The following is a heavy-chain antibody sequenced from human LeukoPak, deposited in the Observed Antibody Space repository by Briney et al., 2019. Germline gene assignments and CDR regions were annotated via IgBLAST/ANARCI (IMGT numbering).Heavy chain of an antibody. Sequence: ASVKVSCKVSGNTLSELSIHWVRQTPGEGLEWMGGFDPEDGETIYAEKFQARVTMTEDTSTDTAYMQLTNLRSEDTAVYFCATGAELAWAPYYYGLAVWGQGTTVTVSS. CDR1: GNTLSELS. D-gene: IGHD3-10*01. V-gene: IGHV1-24*01. J-gene: IGHJ6*02. CDR3: ATGAELAWAPYYYGLAV. CDR2: FDPEDGET.